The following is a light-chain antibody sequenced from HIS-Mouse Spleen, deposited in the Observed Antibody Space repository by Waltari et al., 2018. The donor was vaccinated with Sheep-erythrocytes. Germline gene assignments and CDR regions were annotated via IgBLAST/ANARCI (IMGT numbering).Light chain of an antibody. V-gene: IGLV3-21*02. CDR3: QVWDSSSDHVV. Sequence: SYVLTQPPSVSVAPGQTARITCGGNNIGSKSVHWYQQKPGQAPVLAVYDDSDRPSGITERFSGSNSGNPATLTVSRVEAGDEADYYCQVWDSSSDHVVFGGGTKLTVL. CDR2: DDS. J-gene: IGLJ2*01. CDR1: NIGSKS.